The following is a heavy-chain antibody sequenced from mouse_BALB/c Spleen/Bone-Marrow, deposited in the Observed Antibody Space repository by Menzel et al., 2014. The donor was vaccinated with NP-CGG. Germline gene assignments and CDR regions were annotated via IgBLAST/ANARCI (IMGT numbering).Heavy chain of an antibody. CDR2: IDPSTGRT. D-gene: IGHD2-2*01. J-gene: IGHJ2*01. CDR1: GYTFTSYW. CDR3: ARINGYDY. Sequence: VQLQQSGAVLVKPGASVKLSCKASGYTFTSYWMHWVKQRPGQGLEWIGEIDPSTGRTDYNKRFKSQATLTVDKSSSTAYMHLSSLTSEDSAVYYCARINGYDYWGQGTTLTVSS. V-gene: IGHV1S81*02.